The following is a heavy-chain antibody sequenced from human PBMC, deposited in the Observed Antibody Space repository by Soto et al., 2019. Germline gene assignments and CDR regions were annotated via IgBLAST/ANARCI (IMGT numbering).Heavy chain of an antibody. V-gene: IGHV3-15*01. Sequence: PGGSLRLSCAASGFTFSNAWMSWVRQAPGKGLEWVGRIKSETDGGTTDYAAPVKGRFTISRDDSKNTLYLQMNSLKTEDTAVYYCTTDPKRCGGDCRSVYWGQGTLVTVSS. CDR3: TTDPKRCGGDCRSVY. CDR1: GFTFSNAW. D-gene: IGHD2-21*02. CDR2: IKSETDGGTT. J-gene: IGHJ4*02.